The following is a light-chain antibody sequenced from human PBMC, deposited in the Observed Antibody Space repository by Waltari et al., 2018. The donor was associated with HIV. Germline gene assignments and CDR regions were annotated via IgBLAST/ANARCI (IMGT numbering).Light chain of an antibody. Sequence: QSVLTQPPSVSPAPGQTVTISCFGSTSNIGSRSVSWYHRLPGTAPKLLIYDDNGRPSGIPDRFSASRSGTSATLGIAGLQTGDEADYYCVTWDHSLGAVVFGGGTKLTVL. CDR1: TSNIGSRS. CDR2: DDN. CDR3: VTWDHSLGAVV. J-gene: IGLJ3*02. V-gene: IGLV1-51*01.